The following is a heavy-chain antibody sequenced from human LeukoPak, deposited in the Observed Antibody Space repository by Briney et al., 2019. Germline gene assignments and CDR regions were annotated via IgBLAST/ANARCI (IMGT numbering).Heavy chain of an antibody. J-gene: IGHJ4*02. V-gene: IGHV5-51*01. Sequence: GESLKISCKGSGYSFTSYWIGWVRQTPGKGLEWMGITYPGDSDTRYSPSFQGQVTISADKSISTAYLQWSSLKASDTAMSYCARLSSGSPYYFDYWGQGTLVTVSS. CDR1: GYSFTSYW. CDR2: TYPGDSDT. CDR3: ARLSSGSPYYFDY. D-gene: IGHD6-19*01.